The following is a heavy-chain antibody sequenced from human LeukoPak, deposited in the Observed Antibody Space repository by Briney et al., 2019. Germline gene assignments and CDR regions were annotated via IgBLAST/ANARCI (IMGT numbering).Heavy chain of an antibody. CDR3: ARVLHKRNYDSSVYYGY. D-gene: IGHD3-22*01. J-gene: IGHJ4*02. CDR2: IKQDGSEK. V-gene: IGHV3-7*04. Sequence: PGGSLRLSCEASGFTFSSYWMSWVRQAPGKGLEWVANIKQDGSEKYYVDSVKGRFTISRDNAKNSLYLQMNSLRAEDTAVYYCARVLHKRNYDSSVYYGYWGQGTLVTVSS. CDR1: GFTFSSYW.